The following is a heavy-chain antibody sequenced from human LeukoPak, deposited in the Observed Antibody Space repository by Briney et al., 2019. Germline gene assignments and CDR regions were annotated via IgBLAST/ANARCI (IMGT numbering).Heavy chain of an antibody. Sequence: GGSLGLSWVGPGFTFRRNWMSLVRQAPGKGPEGVGSTRQDEREKYHADSVKGRFTISRDDAESSLYLQMNSLRAEDTAIYYCASAGVVGASTYWYFDLWGRGTRVTVSS. CDR1: GFTFRRNW. D-gene: IGHD1-26*01. CDR2: TRQDEREK. CDR3: ASAGVVGASTYWYFDL. J-gene: IGHJ2*01. V-gene: IGHV3-7*01.